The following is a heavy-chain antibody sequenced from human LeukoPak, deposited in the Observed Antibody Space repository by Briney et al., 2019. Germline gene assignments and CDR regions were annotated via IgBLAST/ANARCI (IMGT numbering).Heavy chain of an antibody. Sequence: ASVKVSCKASGYTFTSYGFTWVRQAPGQGLEWMGWINSYNGNTQYAPKFKGRVTTTIDTSTSTAYMELRSLGSDDTAVYYCARRGNWNDFDYWGQGTLVIVFS. D-gene: IGHD1-20*01. V-gene: IGHV1-18*01. CDR1: GYTFTSYG. J-gene: IGHJ4*02. CDR3: ARRGNWNDFDY. CDR2: INSYNGNT.